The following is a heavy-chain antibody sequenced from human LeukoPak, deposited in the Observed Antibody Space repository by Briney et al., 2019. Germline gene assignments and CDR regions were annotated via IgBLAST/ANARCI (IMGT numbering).Heavy chain of an antibody. CDR1: GGSISSYY. J-gene: IGHJ4*02. CDR2: IYNSGST. Sequence: SETLSLTCTVSGGSISSYYWSWIRQPPGKGLEWIGYIYNSGSTNYNPSLKSRVTISVDTSKNQFSLKLSSVTAADTAVYYCARLAYSSSWYFDYWGQGTLVTVSS. CDR3: ARLAYSSSWYFDY. D-gene: IGHD6-13*01. V-gene: IGHV4-59*08.